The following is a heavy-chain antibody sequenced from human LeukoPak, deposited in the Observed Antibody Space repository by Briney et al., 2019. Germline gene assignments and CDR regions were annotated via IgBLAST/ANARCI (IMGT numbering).Heavy chain of an antibody. V-gene: IGHV3-21*01. CDR1: GFTFNSYS. J-gene: IGHJ4*02. CDR3: ARWGSTSCYDY. CDR2: ISSSSSYI. D-gene: IGHD2-2*01. Sequence: GGSLRLSCAASGFTFNSYSMNWVRQAPGKELERVSSISSSSSYIYYADSVRGRFTISRDNSKNTLFLQMSSLSADDMAVYYCARWGSTSCYDYWGQGTLVTVSS.